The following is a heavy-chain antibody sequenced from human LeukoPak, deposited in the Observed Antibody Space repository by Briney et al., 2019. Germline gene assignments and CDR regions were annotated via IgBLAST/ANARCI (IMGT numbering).Heavy chain of an antibody. CDR2: IYYSGST. CDR1: GGSISSYY. J-gene: IGHJ4*02. Sequence: SETLSLTCTVSGGSISSYYWSWIRQPPGKGLEWIGYIYYSGSTNYNPSLKSRVTISVDTSKNQFSLKLSSVTAADTAVYYCTGVYHYYFDYWGQGTLVTVSS. CDR3: TGVYHYYFDY. D-gene: IGHD6-13*01. V-gene: IGHV4-59*12.